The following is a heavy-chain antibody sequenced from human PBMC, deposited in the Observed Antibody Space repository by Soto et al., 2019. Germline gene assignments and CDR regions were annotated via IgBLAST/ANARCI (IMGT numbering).Heavy chain of an antibody. V-gene: IGHV3-30*09. CDR2: ISYDGNNK. J-gene: IGHJ4*02. CDR3: ASPLYCNGGNCYAGFDY. CDR1: GFTFITYG. Sequence: GSLRLSCAASGFTFITYGMHWVRQAPGKGLEWVAFISYDGNNKDYADSVKGRFDISRDNSKKTLYLHMNSLRLEDTAVYYCASPLYCNGGNCYAGFDYWGRGALVTVSS. D-gene: IGHD2-15*01.